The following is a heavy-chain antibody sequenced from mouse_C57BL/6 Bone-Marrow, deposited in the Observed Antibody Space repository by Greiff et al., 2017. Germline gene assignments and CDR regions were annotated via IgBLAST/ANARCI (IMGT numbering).Heavy chain of an antibody. CDR3: ARGDYGYWYFDV. CDR1: GYTFTDYY. V-gene: IGHV1-19*01. Sequence: EVHLVESGPVLVKPGASVKMSCKASGYTFTDYYMNWVKQSHGKSLEWIGVINPYNGGTSYNQKFKGKATLTVDKSSSTAYMELNSLTSEDSAVYYCARGDYGYWYFDVWGTGTTVTVSS. D-gene: IGHD1-1*02. CDR2: INPYNGGT. J-gene: IGHJ1*03.